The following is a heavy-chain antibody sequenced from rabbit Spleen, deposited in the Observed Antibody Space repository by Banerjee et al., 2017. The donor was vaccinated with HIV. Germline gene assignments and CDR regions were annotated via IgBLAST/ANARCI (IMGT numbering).Heavy chain of an antibody. CDR3: ARSPNGSGWTRLDL. CDR1: GFSFSNSYD. Sequence: QEQLEESGGGLVKPEGSLTLTCTASGFSFSNSYDICWVRQAPGKGLEWIACIYTTNLKTYYASWAKGRFTISKTSSTTVTLQMTSLTVADTATYFCARSPNGSGWTRLDLWGPGTLVTVS. V-gene: IGHV1S45*01. CDR2: IYTTNLKT. D-gene: IGHD5-1*01. J-gene: IGHJ3*01.